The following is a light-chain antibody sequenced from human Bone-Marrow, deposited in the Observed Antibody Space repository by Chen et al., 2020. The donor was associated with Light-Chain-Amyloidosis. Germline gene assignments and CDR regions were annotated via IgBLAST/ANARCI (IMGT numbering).Light chain of an antibody. CDR1: QGVSSSH. CDR3: QQYGSSPWT. CDR2: GAS. V-gene: IGKV3-20*01. Sequence: EIVFTQSPGTLSLFAGERATLSCRASQGVSSSHLAWYQQKPGQAPRLLIDGASSRATGISDRFSGSGSGTVFTLTISRLEPEDFAVYYCQQYGSSPWTFGQGTKVEIK. J-gene: IGKJ1*01.